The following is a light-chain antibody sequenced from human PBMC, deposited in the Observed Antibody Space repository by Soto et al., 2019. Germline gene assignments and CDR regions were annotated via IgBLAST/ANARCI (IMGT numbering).Light chain of an antibody. CDR1: QSIGTW. Sequence: DIQMNHAPSTLSASVGARVTITCRASQSIGTWLAWYQQKPGQAPKLLIYKASSLQSGVPSKFSGSGPGTEFTLTTSRLQPDDFATYSCQQYNSNPLTLGGGTKMELK. CDR3: QQYNSNPLT. CDR2: KAS. V-gene: IGKV1-5*03. J-gene: IGKJ4*01.